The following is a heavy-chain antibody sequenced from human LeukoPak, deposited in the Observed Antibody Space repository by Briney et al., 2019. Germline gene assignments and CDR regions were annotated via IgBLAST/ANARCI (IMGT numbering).Heavy chain of an antibody. CDR3: ARENRQGSYFWVYYYYMDV. CDR2: ISSSSSTI. D-gene: IGHD1-26*01. Sequence: PGGSLRLSCAASGFTFSSYEMNWVRQAPGKGLEWVSYISSSSSTIYYADSVKGRFTISRDNAKNSLYLQMNSLRAEDTAVYYCARENRQGSYFWVYYYYMDVWGKGTTVTVSS. V-gene: IGHV3-48*01. J-gene: IGHJ6*03. CDR1: GFTFSSYE.